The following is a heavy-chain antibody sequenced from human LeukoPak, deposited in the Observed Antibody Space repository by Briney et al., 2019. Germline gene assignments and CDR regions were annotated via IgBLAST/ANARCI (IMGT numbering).Heavy chain of an antibody. D-gene: IGHD1-26*01. Sequence: PGGSLRLPCGASGFTFSSYSMKWVRQAPGKGLEWVSSISNSGSYIYYEDSLKGRFTISRDNAKNSLYLQMNSLRAEDTAVYYCARGAGVGAYIPFDIWGQGTMVTVSS. CDR1: GFTFSSYS. CDR2: ISNSGSYI. CDR3: ARGAGVGAYIPFDI. V-gene: IGHV3-21*01. J-gene: IGHJ3*02.